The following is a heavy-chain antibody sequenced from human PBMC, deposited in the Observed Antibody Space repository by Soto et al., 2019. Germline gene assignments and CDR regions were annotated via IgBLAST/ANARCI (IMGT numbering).Heavy chain of an antibody. J-gene: IGHJ6*02. Sequence: ASVKVSCKASGYTFTSYSMHWVRQTPGQGLEWIGIINPSSGRTSYAQNFQGRVTMTSDTSTSIVYMEMSSLKSEDTAVYYCARDHNFGFILYAMDVWGQGTTVTVSS. CDR1: GYTFTSYS. CDR2: INPSSGRT. CDR3: ARDHNFGFILYAMDV. D-gene: IGHD2-15*01. V-gene: IGHV1-46*01.